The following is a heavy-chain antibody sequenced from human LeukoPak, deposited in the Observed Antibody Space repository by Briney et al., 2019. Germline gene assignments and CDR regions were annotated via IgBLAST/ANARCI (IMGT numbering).Heavy chain of an antibody. J-gene: IGHJ5*02. CDR1: GFTFSDYY. Sequence: GSLRLSCAASGFTFSDYYMSWIRQPPGKGLEWIGDISYSGNTYCNPSLKSRVTISVDTSKNQFSLKLSSVTATDTAVYYCASGGSSSWYRWFDPWGQGTLVTVSS. V-gene: IGHV4-34*01. D-gene: IGHD6-13*01. CDR2: ISYSGNT. CDR3: ASGGSSSWYRWFDP.